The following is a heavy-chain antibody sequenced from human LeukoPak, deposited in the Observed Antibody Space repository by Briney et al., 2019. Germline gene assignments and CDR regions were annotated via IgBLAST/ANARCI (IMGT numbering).Heavy chain of an antibody. CDR1: GFTFSSYW. CDR3: AREDHYYYGSGSYNY. V-gene: IGHV3-7*01. J-gene: IGHJ4*02. Sequence: GGSLRLSCAASGFTFSSYWMSWVRQAPGKGLEWVANIKQDGSEKYYVDSVKGRFTISRDNAKNSLYPQMNSLRAEDTAVYYCAREDHYYYGSGSYNYWGQGTLVTVSS. CDR2: IKQDGSEK. D-gene: IGHD3-10*01.